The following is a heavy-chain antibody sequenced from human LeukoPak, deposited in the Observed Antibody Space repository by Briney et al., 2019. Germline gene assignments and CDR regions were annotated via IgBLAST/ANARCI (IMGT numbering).Heavy chain of an antibody. Sequence: ASVKVSCKASGYTFTSYYMHWVRQAPGQGLEWMGIINPSGGSTSYAQKFQGRVTMTRDTSTSTVYMELSSLRSEDTAVYYFARDLRGSGKGVTPMGYWGQGTLVTVSP. CDR2: INPSGGST. CDR3: ARDLRGSGKGVTPMGY. CDR1: GYTFTSYY. D-gene: IGHD5-18*01. V-gene: IGHV1-46*01. J-gene: IGHJ4*02.